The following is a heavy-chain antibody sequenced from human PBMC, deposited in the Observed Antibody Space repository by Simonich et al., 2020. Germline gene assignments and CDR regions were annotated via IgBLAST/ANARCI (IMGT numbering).Heavy chain of an antibody. CDR1: GFTFSSYA. CDR3: ARDIVSFGSSWYAFDI. V-gene: IGHV3-30*04. D-gene: IGHD6-13*01. Sequence: QVQLVESGGGVVQPGRSLRLSCAASGFTFSSYAMHWGRQAPGKGLRWRELIPKKGSNKYYADSVKGRFTISRDNSKNTLYLQMNSLRAEDTAVYYCARDIVSFGSSWYAFDIWGQGTMVTVSS. J-gene: IGHJ3*02. CDR2: IPKKGSNK.